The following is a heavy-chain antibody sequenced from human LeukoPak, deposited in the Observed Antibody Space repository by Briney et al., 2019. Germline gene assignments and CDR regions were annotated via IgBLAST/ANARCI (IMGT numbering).Heavy chain of an antibody. D-gene: IGHD2-15*01. Sequence: SQTLSLTCTVSGGSISSGGYYWSWIRQHPGKGLEWIGYIYYSGSTYYNPSLKSRVTISVDTSKNQFSLKLSSVTAADTAVYYCARAGVWYCSGGSCYFDYWGQGTLVTVSS. CDR3: ARAGVWYCSGGSCYFDY. V-gene: IGHV4-31*03. J-gene: IGHJ4*02. CDR1: GGSISSGGYY. CDR2: IYYSGST.